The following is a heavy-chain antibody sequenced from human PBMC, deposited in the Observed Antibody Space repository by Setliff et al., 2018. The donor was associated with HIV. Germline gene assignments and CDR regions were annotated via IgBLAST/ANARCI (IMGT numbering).Heavy chain of an antibody. Sequence: SVKVSCKASGDIFSYQTYSWVRQAPGQGLEWMGSIIPMVGFANYEGKFQGRVTIIADASTNTTYLDLTSLRSEDTALYFCARQAGHVGDHFDYWGQGTPVTVTS. CDR3: ARQAGHVGDHFDY. J-gene: IGHJ4*02. CDR2: IIPMVGFA. D-gene: IGHD2-21*01. V-gene: IGHV1-69*02. CDR1: GDIFSYQT.